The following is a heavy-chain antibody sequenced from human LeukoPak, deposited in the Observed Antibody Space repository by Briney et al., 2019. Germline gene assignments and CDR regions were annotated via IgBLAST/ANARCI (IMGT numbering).Heavy chain of an antibody. J-gene: IGHJ3*02. CDR3: AGITGSDAFDI. D-gene: IGHD3-10*01. V-gene: IGHV1-2*02. CDR2: INPNSGGT. Sequence: GASVKVSCKASGYTFTGYYMHWVRQAPGQGLEWMGWINPNSGGTNYAQKFQDRVTMTRDTSISTAYMGLSRLRSDDTAVYYCAGITGSDAFDIWGQGTMVTVSS. CDR1: GYTFTGYY.